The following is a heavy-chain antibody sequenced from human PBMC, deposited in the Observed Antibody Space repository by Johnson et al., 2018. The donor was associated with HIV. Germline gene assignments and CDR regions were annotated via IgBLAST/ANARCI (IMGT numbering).Heavy chain of an antibody. V-gene: IGHV3-33*03. J-gene: IGHJ3*02. Sequence: QMQLVESGGGVVQPGRSLRLSCVAPGFTFRTSGMHWVRQAPGQGLEWVAVIWYDGSNKYYADSVKGRFTLSRANAKNSLYLQMNSLRAEDTAVYYCATLKGPRLHIAARRPDAFDIWGQGTMVTVSS. CDR2: IWYDGSNK. D-gene: IGHD6-6*01. CDR1: GFTFRTSG. CDR3: ATLKGPRLHIAARRPDAFDI.